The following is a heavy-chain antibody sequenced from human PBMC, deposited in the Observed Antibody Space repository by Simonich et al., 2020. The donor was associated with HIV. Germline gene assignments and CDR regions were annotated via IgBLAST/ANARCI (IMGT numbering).Heavy chain of an antibody. V-gene: IGHV3-30*07. CDR3: ASGGSISSVWADDY. J-gene: IGHJ4*02. D-gene: IGHD3-16*01. CDR1: GFTFSSYA. Sequence: QVQLVESGGGVVQPGRSLRLSCAASGFTFSSYAMHWVRQAPGKGLEWVAVISYDGSNKYYADSGKCRFTISRDNSKNTLYLQMNSLRAEDTAVYYCASGGSISSVWADDYWGQGTLVTVSS. CDR2: ISYDGSNK.